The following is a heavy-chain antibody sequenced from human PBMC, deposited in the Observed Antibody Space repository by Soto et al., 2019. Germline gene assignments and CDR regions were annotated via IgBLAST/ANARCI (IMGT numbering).Heavy chain of an antibody. V-gene: IGHV1-69*13. Sequence: ASVKVSCKASGGTFSSYAISWVRQAPGQGLEWMGGIIPIFGTANYAQKFQGRVTITADESTSTAYMELSSLRSEDTAVHYCARDDYYDSSGYTQNWFDPWGQGTLVTVSS. CDR1: GGTFSSYA. J-gene: IGHJ5*02. CDR2: IIPIFGTA. D-gene: IGHD3-22*01. CDR3: ARDDYYDSSGYTQNWFDP.